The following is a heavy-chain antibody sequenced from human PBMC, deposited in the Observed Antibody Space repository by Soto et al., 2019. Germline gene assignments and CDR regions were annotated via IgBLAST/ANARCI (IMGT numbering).Heavy chain of an antibody. CDR3: ARDRHFYDSSGYYDY. J-gene: IGHJ4*02. CDR2: IYYSGST. CDR1: GGSISSGDYY. D-gene: IGHD3-22*01. V-gene: IGHV4-30-4*01. Sequence: PSETLSLTCTVSGGSISSGDYYWSWIRQPPGKGLEWIGYIYYSGSTYYNPSLKSRVTISVDTSKNQFSLKLSSVTAADTAAYYCARDRHFYDSSGYYDYWGQGTLVTVS.